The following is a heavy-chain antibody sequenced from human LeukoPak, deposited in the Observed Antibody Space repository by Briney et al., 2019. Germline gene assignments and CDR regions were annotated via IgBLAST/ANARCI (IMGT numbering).Heavy chain of an antibody. D-gene: IGHD3-22*01. CDR2: MYYSGST. Sequence: PSETLSLTCTVSGGSITGSSYYWGWIRQPPGKGLEWIGSMYYSGSTYYNPSLKGRVTIPVDTSKNQFSLRLSSVTAADTAVYYCARQYYDNTGYYYFDYGGQGNLVTVSS. CDR1: GGSITGSSYY. V-gene: IGHV4-39*01. J-gene: IGHJ4*02. CDR3: ARQYYDNTGYYYFDY.